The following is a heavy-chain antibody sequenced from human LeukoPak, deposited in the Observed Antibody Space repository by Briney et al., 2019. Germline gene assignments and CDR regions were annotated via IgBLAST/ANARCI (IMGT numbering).Heavy chain of an antibody. CDR2: IYHSGST. J-gene: IGHJ5*02. V-gene: IGHV4-38-2*01. D-gene: IGHD2-15*01. Sequence: SGTLSLTCAVSGYSISSGYYWGWIRQPPGKGLEWIGSIYHSGSTYYNPSLKSRVTISVDTSKNQFSLKLSSVTAADTAVYYCARQSLGCSGGSCHNWFDPWGQGTLVTVSS. CDR3: ARQSLGCSGGSCHNWFDP. CDR1: GYSISSGYY.